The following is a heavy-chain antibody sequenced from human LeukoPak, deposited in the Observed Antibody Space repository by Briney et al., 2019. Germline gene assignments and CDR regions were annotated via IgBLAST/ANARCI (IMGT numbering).Heavy chain of an antibody. D-gene: IGHD4-17*01. CDR3: AKTYGDYAFDI. J-gene: IGHJ3*02. CDR2: ISYDGSNK. Sequence: QPGGSLRLSCAASGFTFRRHGMHWVRQAPGKGLEWVAVISYDGSNKYYADSVKGRFTISRDNSKNTLYLQMNSLRAEDTAVYYCAKTYGDYAFDIWGQGTMVTVSS. CDR1: GFTFRRHG. V-gene: IGHV3-30*18.